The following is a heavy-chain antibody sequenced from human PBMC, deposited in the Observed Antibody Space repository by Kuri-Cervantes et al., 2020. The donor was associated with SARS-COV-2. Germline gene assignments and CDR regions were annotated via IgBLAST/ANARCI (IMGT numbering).Heavy chain of an antibody. V-gene: IGHV3-21*01. CDR2: ISSSSSYI. J-gene: IGHJ6*03. D-gene: IGHD1-26*01. CDR1: GFTFSSYS. CDR3: ARISSGSSVGLFFYYYMDV. Sequence: ETLSLTCAASGFTFSSYSMNWVRQAPGKGLEWVSSISSSSSYIYYADSMKGRFTISRDNAKNSVSLQMNSLTAEDTAVYYCARISSGSSVGLFFYYYMDVWGKGTTVTVSS.